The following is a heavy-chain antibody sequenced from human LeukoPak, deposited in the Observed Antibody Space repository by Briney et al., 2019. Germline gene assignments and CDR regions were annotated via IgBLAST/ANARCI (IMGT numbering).Heavy chain of an antibody. D-gene: IGHD5-18*01. V-gene: IGHV3-30*04. CDR3: ARNRGYSYGYGDY. Sequence: PGGSLRLSCAASGFTFSSYAMHWVRQAPGKGLEWVAVISYDGSNKYYADSVKGRFTTSRDNSKNTLYLQMNSLRAEDTAVYYCARNRGYSYGYGDYWGQGTLVTVSS. J-gene: IGHJ4*02. CDR1: GFTFSSYA. CDR2: ISYDGSNK.